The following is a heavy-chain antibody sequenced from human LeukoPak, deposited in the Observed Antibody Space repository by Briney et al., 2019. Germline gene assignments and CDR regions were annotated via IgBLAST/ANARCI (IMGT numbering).Heavy chain of an antibody. CDR1: GFAFSVYA. V-gene: IGHV3-23*01. D-gene: IGHD6-19*01. Sequence: GGSLRLSCAASGFAFSVYAMSWLRQPPGKGLEWVSTINANSGTTSYAASVRGRFSISRDNSKNTLYLQLNTLRADDTATYYCAKPISGGLAVTADWFHPWGQGTLVGVSS. J-gene: IGHJ5*01. CDR2: INANSGTT. CDR3: AKPISGGLAVTADWFHP.